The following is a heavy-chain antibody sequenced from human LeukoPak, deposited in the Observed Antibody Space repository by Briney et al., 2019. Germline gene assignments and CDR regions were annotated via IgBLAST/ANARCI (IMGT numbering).Heavy chain of an antibody. J-gene: IGHJ4*02. CDR2: IYTSGST. CDR3: ARHGGGSYYVDY. D-gene: IGHD1-26*01. V-gene: IGHV4-4*09. CDR1: GGSISSYY. Sequence: SETLSLTCTVSGGSISSYYWSWIRQPPGKGLEWIGYIYTSGSTNYNPSLKSRVTISVDTSKNQFSLKLSSVTAADTAVYYCARHGGGSYYVDYWAREPWSPSPQ.